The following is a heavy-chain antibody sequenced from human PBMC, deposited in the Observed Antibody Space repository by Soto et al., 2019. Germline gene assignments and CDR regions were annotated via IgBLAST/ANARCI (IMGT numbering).Heavy chain of an antibody. CDR3: AALWCSDNWFDP. CDR1: GGSISSYY. V-gene: IGHV4-59*01. CDR2: IYYSGST. D-gene: IGHD2-8*01. J-gene: IGHJ5*02. Sequence: QVQLQESGPGLVKPSETLSLTCTVSGGSISSYYWSWIRQPPGKGLEWIGYIYYSGSTNYNPSLKSRVTISVDTSKNQFSLKLSSVTAAYTAVYYWAALWCSDNWFDPWGQGTLVTVSS.